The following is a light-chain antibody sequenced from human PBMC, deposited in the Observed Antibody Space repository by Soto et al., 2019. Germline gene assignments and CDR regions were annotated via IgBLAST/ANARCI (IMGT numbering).Light chain of an antibody. CDR3: QQYSSSPLT. CDR2: GAS. CDR1: QSVSNNY. J-gene: IGKJ4*01. Sequence: EIVLTQYPGTLSLSPGERATLSCRASQSVSNNYLAWYQQKPGQAPRLLIYGASNRATGIPDRFSGSGSGTDFTLTISRLEPEDFAVYYCQQYSSSPLTFGGGTKVDIK. V-gene: IGKV3-20*01.